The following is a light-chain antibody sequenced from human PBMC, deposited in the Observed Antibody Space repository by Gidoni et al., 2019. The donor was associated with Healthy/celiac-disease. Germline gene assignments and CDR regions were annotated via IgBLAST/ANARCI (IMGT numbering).Light chain of an antibody. CDR1: NIGSKS. J-gene: IGLJ2*01. Sequence: SSVLTQPPPLSVAPGKTARITCGGNNIGSKSVHWYQQKPGQAPVLVIYYDSDRPSGIPERFSGSNSGNTAILTISRVEAGDEADYYCQVWDSSSDHVVFGGGTKLTVL. CDR3: QVWDSSSDHVV. CDR2: YDS. V-gene: IGLV3-21*04.